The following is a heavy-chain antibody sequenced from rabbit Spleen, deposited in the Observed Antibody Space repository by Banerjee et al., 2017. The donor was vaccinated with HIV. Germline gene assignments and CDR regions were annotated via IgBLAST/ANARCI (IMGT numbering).Heavy chain of an antibody. CDR3: AKGIPANANYLREMDL. CDR1: GFSFSNKAV. J-gene: IGHJ4*01. Sequence: QEQLVESGGGLVKPEGSLKLSCTASGFSFSNKAVMCWVRQAPGKGLEWIACINAVTGKAVYASWAKGRFTFSKTSSTTVTLQMTSLTGADTATYFCAKGIPANANYLREMDLWGPGTLVTVS. D-gene: IGHD1-1*01. V-gene: IGHV1S45*01. CDR2: INAVTGKA.